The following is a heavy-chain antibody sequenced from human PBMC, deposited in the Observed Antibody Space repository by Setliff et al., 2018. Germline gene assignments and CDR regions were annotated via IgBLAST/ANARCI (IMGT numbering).Heavy chain of an antibody. D-gene: IGHD2-15*01. V-gene: IGHV3-72*01. Sequence: PGESLKISCAASGFTFSDHHIDWVRQAPGKGLEWVGRSRNKANTYTIAYAASVEGRFTISRDDSENSVYLEMNRLNTDDTAVYYCARSPAFDYWGQGTLVTVSS. J-gene: IGHJ4*02. CDR1: GFTFSDHH. CDR3: ARSPAFDY. CDR2: SRNKANTYTI.